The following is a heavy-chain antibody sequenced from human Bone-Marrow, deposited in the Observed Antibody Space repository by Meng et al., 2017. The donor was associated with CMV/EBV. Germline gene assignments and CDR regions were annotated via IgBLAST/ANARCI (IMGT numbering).Heavy chain of an antibody. J-gene: IGHJ4*02. CDR3: ARSPEQQPGQDF. V-gene: IGHV3-74*01. CDR2: VYTFGNIR. D-gene: IGHD6-13*01. Sequence: GESLKIFCAASGFTFSSYWMHWVRQAPGRGLVWLARVYTFGNIRHYADSVKGRFTISRDNAKNPVYLQRNSLRAEDTAVYYCARSPEQQPGQDFWGQGTLVTVSS. CDR1: GFTFSSYW.